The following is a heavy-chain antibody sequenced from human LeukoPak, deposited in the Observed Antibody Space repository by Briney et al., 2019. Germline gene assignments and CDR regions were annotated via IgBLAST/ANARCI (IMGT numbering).Heavy chain of an antibody. D-gene: IGHD3-22*01. V-gene: IGHV4-38-2*02. CDR3: ARWDSSGGFDP. CDR2: IYHSGST. Sequence: SETLSLTCTVSGYSISSGYYWGWIRQPPGKGLEWIGSIYHSGSTYYNPSLKSRVTISVDTSKNQFSLKLSSVTAADTAVYYCARWDSSGGFDPWGQGTLVTVSS. J-gene: IGHJ5*02. CDR1: GYSISSGYY.